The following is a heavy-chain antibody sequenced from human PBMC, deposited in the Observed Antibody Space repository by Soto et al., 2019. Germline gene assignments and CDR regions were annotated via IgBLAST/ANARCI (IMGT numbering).Heavy chain of an antibody. V-gene: IGHV3-48*02. J-gene: IGHJ4*02. Sequence: PGGSLRLSCAASGVIFNTYSMNWVRQAPGKGLEWVSYISGSSQTIFYADSVRGRFTISRDNANNSTYLQMVSLRDEDTAVYYCARTLSWRRGPFDSWGQGTLVTVSS. D-gene: IGHD2-15*01. CDR2: ISGSSQTI. CDR1: GVIFNTYS. CDR3: ARTLSWRRGPFDS.